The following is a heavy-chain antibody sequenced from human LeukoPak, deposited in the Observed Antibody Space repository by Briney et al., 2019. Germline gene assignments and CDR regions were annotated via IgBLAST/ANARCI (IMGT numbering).Heavy chain of an antibody. J-gene: IGHJ2*01. V-gene: IGHV1-46*01. Sequence: ASVTVSCMASGYTFTDYYLHWLRQATGQGLEWMGIINPSGGSTSYAQKFQGRVTMTRDTSTSTVYMELSSLRSEDTAVYYCARGGYCTNGVCPLSHWYFDLWGRGTLVTVSS. D-gene: IGHD2-8*01. CDR1: GYTFTDYY. CDR3: ARGGYCTNGVCPLSHWYFDL. CDR2: INPSGGST.